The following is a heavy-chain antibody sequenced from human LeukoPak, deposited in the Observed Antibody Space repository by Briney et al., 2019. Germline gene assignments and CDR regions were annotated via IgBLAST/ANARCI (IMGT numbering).Heavy chain of an antibody. CDR1: GYTFTGYY. Sequence: ASVKVSCKASGYTFTGYYMHWVRQAPGQGLEWMGWINPNSGGTNYAQKFQGRVTMTRDTSISTAYMELSRLRSDDTAVYYCARDYYDFWSGPRYGMDVWGQGTTVTVSS. V-gene: IGHV1-2*02. D-gene: IGHD3-3*01. CDR2: INPNSGGT. CDR3: ARDYYDFWSGPRYGMDV. J-gene: IGHJ6*02.